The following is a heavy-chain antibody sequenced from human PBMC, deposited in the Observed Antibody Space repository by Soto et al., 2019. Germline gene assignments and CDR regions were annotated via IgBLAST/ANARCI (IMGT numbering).Heavy chain of an antibody. D-gene: IGHD6-13*01. V-gene: IGHV3-23*01. CDR1: GFTFSSYA. CDR2: ISGSGGST. Sequence: PGGSLRLSCAAPGFTFSSYAMSWVRQAPGKGPEWVSAISGSGGSTYYADSVKGRFTISRDNSKNTLYLQMNSLRAEDTAVYYCAKDLTYSSSLHYWGQGTLVTVSS. CDR3: AKDLTYSSSLHY. J-gene: IGHJ4*02.